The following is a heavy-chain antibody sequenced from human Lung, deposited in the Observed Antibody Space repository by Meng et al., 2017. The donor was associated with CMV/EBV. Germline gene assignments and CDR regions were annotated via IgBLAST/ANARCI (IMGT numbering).Heavy chain of an antibody. CDR1: GDSITNHNW. V-gene: IGHV4-4*02. CDR3: LRRSGGSV. CDR2: IPHRGSS. D-gene: IGHD3-10*01. J-gene: IGHJ1*01. Sequence: QVQLRASGPALVKPSEPLSLTAAVSGDSITNHNWWAWVRQPPGKGLEWIGEIPHRGSSAYNPSLKSRVSMSIDKSKNQFSLKLTSVTAADTAVYHCLRRSGGSVWGQGTLVTVSS.